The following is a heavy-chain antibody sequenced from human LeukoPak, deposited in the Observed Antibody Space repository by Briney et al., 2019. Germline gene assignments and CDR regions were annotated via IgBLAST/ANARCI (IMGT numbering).Heavy chain of an antibody. CDR1: GFTFSSYA. Sequence: GGSLRLSCASSGFTFSSYAVTWVRQAPGKGLEWVSAITGSGGTTYYADSVKGRFTISRDNSKNTLYLQMNSLRPEDTAVYYCAKDMSDSSGYIDYWGQGTLVTVSS. D-gene: IGHD3-22*01. CDR3: AKDMSDSSGYIDY. CDR2: ITGSGGTT. J-gene: IGHJ4*02. V-gene: IGHV3-23*01.